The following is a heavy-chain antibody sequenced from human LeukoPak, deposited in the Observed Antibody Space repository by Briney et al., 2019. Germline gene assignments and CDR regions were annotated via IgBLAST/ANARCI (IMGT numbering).Heavy chain of an antibody. J-gene: IGHJ5*02. D-gene: IGHD3-10*01. CDR2: INKDGTTT. CDR1: GFSFSDYW. Sequence: GGSLRLSCAASGFSFSDYWMHWVRQVPGKGLVWVSRINKDGTTTNYADSVKGRFTFSRDNAKNSLYLQMSSLTADDTALYYCVRSHHPGGWFDPWGQGTLVTVSS. CDR3: VRSHHPGGWFDP. V-gene: IGHV3-74*01.